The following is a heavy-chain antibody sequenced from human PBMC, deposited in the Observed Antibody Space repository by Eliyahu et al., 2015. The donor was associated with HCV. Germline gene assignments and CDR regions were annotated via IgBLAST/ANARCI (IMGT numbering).Heavy chain of an antibody. CDR2: IIPMFGRS. CDR1: GGTFXXYA. V-gene: IGHV1-69*01. J-gene: IGHJ3*01. D-gene: IGHD3-22*01. Sequence: QVQLVQPGAEVKKPGSSVKVSCKAYGGTFXXYAVSWVRXAPGQGLEWMGEIIPMFGRSNHAQKFQGRVTITADESTSTAYMALSSLRSEDTAVYYCARRYYYDTSGFALDVWGQGTMITVSS. CDR3: ARRYYYDTSGFALDV.